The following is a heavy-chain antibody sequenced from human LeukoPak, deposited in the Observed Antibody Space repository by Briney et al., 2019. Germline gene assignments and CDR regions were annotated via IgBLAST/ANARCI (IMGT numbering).Heavy chain of an antibody. Sequence: GASVKVSCNATGYTFSGYYMPLMRHAPGQGLEWMGWINPNNGGTTYAQKFKGRVTMTRVTSIATAYMELRSLGFDDTAVYYCARDWLEQWRVQRGYYYYMDVWGEGTTVTVSS. CDR3: ARDWLEQWRVQRGYYYYMDV. D-gene: IGHD6-19*01. CDR2: INPNNGGT. CDR1: GYTFSGYY. J-gene: IGHJ6*03. V-gene: IGHV1-2*02.